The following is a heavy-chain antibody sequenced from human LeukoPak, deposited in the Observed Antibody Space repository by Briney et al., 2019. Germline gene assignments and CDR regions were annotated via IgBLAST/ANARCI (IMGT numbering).Heavy chain of an antibody. CDR1: GGTFSSYA. D-gene: IGHD3-10*01. Sequence: SVKVSCKASGGTFSSYAINWVRQAPGQGLEWMGRIIPIFGTANYAQKFQGRVTITTDESTSTAYMELSSLRSEDTAVYYCARHYYYGSGSYYIPYFDYWGQGTLVTVSS. CDR3: ARHYYYGSGSYYIPYFDY. CDR2: IIPIFGTA. J-gene: IGHJ4*02. V-gene: IGHV1-69*05.